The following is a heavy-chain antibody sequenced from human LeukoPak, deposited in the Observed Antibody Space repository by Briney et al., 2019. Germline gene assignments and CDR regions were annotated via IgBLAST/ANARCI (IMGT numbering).Heavy chain of an antibody. V-gene: IGHV3-23*01. Sequence: PGGSLRLSCAASGFTFNIYAMSWVRQAPGKGLEWVSAIGDSNISTYYSDSVKGRFTISRDNSKNTLYLQMNSLRAEDTAVYYCAKLGSSCSSTPTRCWFDPWGQGTLVTVSS. CDR2: IGDSNIST. CDR1: GFTFNIYA. J-gene: IGHJ5*02. D-gene: IGHD2-2*01. CDR3: AKLGSSCSSTPTRCWFDP.